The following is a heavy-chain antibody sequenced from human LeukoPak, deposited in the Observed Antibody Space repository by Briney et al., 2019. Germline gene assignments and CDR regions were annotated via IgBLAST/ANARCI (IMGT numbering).Heavy chain of an antibody. CDR3: ASRPDQHLLYYFDY. CDR2: INPNSGGT. Sequence: ASVKVSCKASGYTFTGYYMHWVRQAPGQGLEWMGWINPNSGGTKYAQKFQGRVTMTSDASISTAYMELTSLRSDDTAVYYCASRPDQHLLYYFDYWGQGALVTVSS. CDR1: GYTFTGYY. J-gene: IGHJ4*02. V-gene: IGHV1-2*02. D-gene: IGHD2-15*01.